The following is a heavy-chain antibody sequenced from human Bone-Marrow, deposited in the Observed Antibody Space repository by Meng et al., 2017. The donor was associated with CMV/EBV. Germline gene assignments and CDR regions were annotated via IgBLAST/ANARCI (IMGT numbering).Heavy chain of an antibody. J-gene: IGHJ6*01. D-gene: IGHD6-13*01. CDR1: GFTFSSYS. CDR2: ISSSSSYI. Sequence: GESLKISCAASGFTFSSYSMNWVRQAPGKGLEWVSSISSSSSYIYYADSVQGRFTISRDNAKNSLYLQMNSLRAEDTAVYYCARGRYSSSWYVSGSYYYYYYGMDVWGQGTTVAVSS. CDR3: ARGRYSSSWYVSGSYYYYYYGMDV. V-gene: IGHV3-21*01.